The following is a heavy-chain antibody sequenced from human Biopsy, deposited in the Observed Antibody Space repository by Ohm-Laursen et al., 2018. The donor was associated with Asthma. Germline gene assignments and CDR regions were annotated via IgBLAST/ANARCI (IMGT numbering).Heavy chain of an antibody. V-gene: IGHV1-58*01. CDR3: AAGRTSLQGESLI. D-gene: IGHD2/OR15-2a*01. CDR1: GVALSGYT. J-gene: IGHJ4*01. CDR2: IVFASGAT. Sequence: VSSVKVSCNASGVALSGYTFEWVRQARGLGLEWIAWIVFASGATNYAQNFQDRLTVTRDMSAGSVSMELRGLSSTDTAVYYCAAGRTSLQGESLIWGQGTLVSVSS.